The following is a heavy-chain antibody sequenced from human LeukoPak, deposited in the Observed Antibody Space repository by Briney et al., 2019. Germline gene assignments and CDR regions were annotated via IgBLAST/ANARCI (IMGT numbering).Heavy chain of an antibody. J-gene: IGHJ5*01. CDR1: GFTFSDYG. V-gene: IGHV3-30*18. D-gene: IGHD1-1*01. Sequence: PGGSLRLSCAASGFTFSDYGMHWVRQAPGKGLEWVAVISYDVRNKDYPDSVRGRFAISRDNSKNTVFLQMDSLRVEDTAVYYCAKRGTPQASWFESWGQGALVTV. CDR3: AKRGTPQASWFES. CDR2: ISYDVRNK.